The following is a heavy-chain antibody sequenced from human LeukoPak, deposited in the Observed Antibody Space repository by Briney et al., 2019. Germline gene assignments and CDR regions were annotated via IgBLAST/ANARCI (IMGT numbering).Heavy chain of an antibody. V-gene: IGHV3-7*01. CDR3: ARDRIAAAGNYYYYMDV. D-gene: IGHD6-13*01. Sequence: GGSLRLSCAASGFTFSSCWMSWVRQAPGKGLEWVANIKQDGSEKYYVDSVKGRFTISRDNAKNSLYLQMNSLRAEDTAVYYCARDRIAAAGNYYYYMDVWGKGTTVTVSS. CDR2: IKQDGSEK. CDR1: GFTFSSCW. J-gene: IGHJ6*03.